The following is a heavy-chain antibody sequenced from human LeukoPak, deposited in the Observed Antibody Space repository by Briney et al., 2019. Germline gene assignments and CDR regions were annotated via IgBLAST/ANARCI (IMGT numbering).Heavy chain of an antibody. CDR3: AREGYGSSWYHPERFDP. CDR2: INQDATEK. Sequence: GGSLRLSCAASGFTFRSYWMSWVRQAPGKGLEWVANINQDATEKFYVDSVKGRFTISRDNTRNSLYLQMNSLRAEDSAVYYCAREGYGSSWYHPERFDPRGQGTLVTVSS. J-gene: IGHJ5*02. CDR1: GFTFRSYW. V-gene: IGHV3-7*01. D-gene: IGHD6-13*01.